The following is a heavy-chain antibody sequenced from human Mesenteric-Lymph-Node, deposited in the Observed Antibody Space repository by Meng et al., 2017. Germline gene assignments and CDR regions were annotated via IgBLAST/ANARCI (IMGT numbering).Heavy chain of an antibody. J-gene: IGHJ6*02. V-gene: IGHV3-30*07. CDR2: ISYDGSNK. CDR3: AREAGAPPHSYYYYGLDV. D-gene: IGHD6-13*01. CDR1: GFTFSSYA. Sequence: GESLKISCAASGFTFSSYALHWVRQAPGKGLEWVAVISYDGSNKYYADSVKGRFTISRDNTKNTLYLQMNSLGAEDTAVYYCAREAGAPPHSYYYYGLDVWGQGTTVTVSS.